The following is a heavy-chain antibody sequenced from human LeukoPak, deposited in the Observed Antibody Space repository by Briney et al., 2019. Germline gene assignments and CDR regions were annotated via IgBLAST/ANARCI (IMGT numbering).Heavy chain of an antibody. D-gene: IGHD1-26*01. Sequence: GGSLRLSCTASGFTFSSFAISWVRQAPGKGPEWVSAISNRGRTYYTDSVKGRFTISRDNSKNTVHLQMNSLGVEDTPVYYCAKESPYAVGGTGRVYYFDSWGQGVLVTVSS. CDR2: ISNRGRT. CDR3: AKESPYAVGGTGRVYYFDS. J-gene: IGHJ4*02. V-gene: IGHV3-23*01. CDR1: GFTFSSFA.